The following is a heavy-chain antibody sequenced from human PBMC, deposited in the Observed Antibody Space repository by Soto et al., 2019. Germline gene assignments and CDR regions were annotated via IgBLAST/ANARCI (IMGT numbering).Heavy chain of an antibody. CDR2: ISYDGSNK. CDR3: AREYCSGGSCYSYYFDY. CDR1: GFTFSSYA. V-gene: IGHV3-30-3*01. Sequence: GGSLRLSCAASGFTFSSYAMHWVRQAPGKGLEWVAVISYDGSNKYYADSVKGRFTISRDNSKNTLYLQMNSLRAEDTAVYYCAREYCSGGSCYSYYFDYWGQGALVTVSS. J-gene: IGHJ4*02. D-gene: IGHD2-15*01.